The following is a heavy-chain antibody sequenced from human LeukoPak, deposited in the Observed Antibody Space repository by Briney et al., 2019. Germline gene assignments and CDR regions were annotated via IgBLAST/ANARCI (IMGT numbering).Heavy chain of an antibody. CDR2: ISGSGGST. CDR1: GFTFSSYA. D-gene: IGHD6-6*01. CDR3: AKLYSSSSSSSWFDP. J-gene: IGHJ5*02. V-gene: IGHV3-23*01. Sequence: GGSLRLSCAASGFTFSSYAMSWVRQAPGKGLKWVSAISGSGGSTYYADSVKGRFTISRDNSKNTLYLQMNSLRAEDTAVYYCAKLYSSSSSSSWFDPWGQGTLVTVSS.